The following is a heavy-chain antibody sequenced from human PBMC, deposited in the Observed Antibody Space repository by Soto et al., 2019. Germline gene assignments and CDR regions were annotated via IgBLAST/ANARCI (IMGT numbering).Heavy chain of an antibody. D-gene: IGHD3-22*01. V-gene: IGHV4-4*07. CDR1: GVSMINYY. CDR2: IYISETNST. CDR3: SRGLWDSSSYSSRLWFDT. Sequence: SGTLSLTCTVSGVSMINYYWSWIRQPAGKGLEWIGRIYISETNSTIYNPSLKSRVTLSLDTSKKQFSLKLRSVAAADTAVYFCSRGLWDSSSYSSRLWFDTWGQGTQVTV. J-gene: IGHJ5*02.